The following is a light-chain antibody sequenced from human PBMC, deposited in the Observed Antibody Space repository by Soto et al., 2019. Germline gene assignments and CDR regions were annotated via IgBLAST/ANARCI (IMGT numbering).Light chain of an antibody. CDR3: QQYYNWPRT. V-gene: IGKV1-5*03. CDR2: KAS. Sequence: DIQMTQSPSTLSASVVDRVTITCRASQTIDSWLAWYQQRPGKPPNLLIYKASTLASGVPSRFSGSGSGTEFTLTINSLQPDDFATYFCQQYYNWPRTFGQGTKVDIK. CDR1: QTIDSW. J-gene: IGKJ1*01.